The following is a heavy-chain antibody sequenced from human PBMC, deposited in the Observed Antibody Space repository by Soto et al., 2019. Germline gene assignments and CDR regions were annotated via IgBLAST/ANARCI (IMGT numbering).Heavy chain of an antibody. J-gene: IGHJ4*02. D-gene: IGHD2-8*01. CDR2: ISTTSGNT. CDR3: ARENGYYDF. CDR1: GYTFSSYS. V-gene: IGHV1-18*01. Sequence: QIQMVQSGAEVKQPGASVKISCKTSGYTFSSYSINWVRQAPGQGLEWMAWISTTSGNTHYAERVQGRVTVTLDKSARTAFMEMWGLTSADTAVYLCARENGYYDFWGQGTLGTVSS.